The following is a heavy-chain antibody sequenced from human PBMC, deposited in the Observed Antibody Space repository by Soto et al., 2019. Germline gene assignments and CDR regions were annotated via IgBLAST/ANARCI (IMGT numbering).Heavy chain of an antibody. J-gene: IGHJ6*02. CDR1: GGSINTGDYY. Sequence: SETLSLTCTVSGGSINTGDYYWTWILQPRGKGLEWIGYIYYSGTTYYNRSLKSRGSLSLDTSKNHFSLRLTSVTAADSAVYYCARGVDFEGFSPYGMDVWGQGTTVTVSS. V-gene: IGHV4-30-4*01. D-gene: IGHD3-3*01. CDR2: IYYSGTT. CDR3: ARGVDFEGFSPYGMDV.